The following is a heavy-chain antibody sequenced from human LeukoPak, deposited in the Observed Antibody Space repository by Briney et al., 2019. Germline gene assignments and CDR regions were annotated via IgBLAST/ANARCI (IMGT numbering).Heavy chain of an antibody. D-gene: IGHD4-17*01. V-gene: IGHV3-7*01. CDR3: ARDMADYGDYGPSLGYYYYMDV. CDR1: GGSISSYY. Sequence: HPSETLSLTCTVSGGSISSYYWSWVRQAPGKGLEWVANIKQDGSEKYYVDSVKGRFTISRDNAKNSLYLQMNSLRAEDTAVYYCARDMADYGDYGPSLGYYYYMDVWGKGTTVTVSS. J-gene: IGHJ6*03. CDR2: IKQDGSEK.